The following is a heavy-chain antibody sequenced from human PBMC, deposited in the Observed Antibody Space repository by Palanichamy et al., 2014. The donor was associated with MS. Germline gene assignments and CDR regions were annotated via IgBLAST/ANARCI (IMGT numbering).Heavy chain of an antibody. J-gene: IGHJ4*02. V-gene: IGHV4-39*07. D-gene: IGHD3-22*01. CDR2: IYYSGST. Sequence: QLQLQESGPGLVKPSETLSLTCTVSGGSISSSSYYWGWIRQPPGKGLEWIGSIYYSGSTYYNPSLESRVTISVDTSKNQLSLNLRSVTAADTAVYYCASGSSGYYRRIDYWGQGTLVTVSS. CDR3: ASGSSGYYRRIDY. CDR1: GGSISSSSYY.